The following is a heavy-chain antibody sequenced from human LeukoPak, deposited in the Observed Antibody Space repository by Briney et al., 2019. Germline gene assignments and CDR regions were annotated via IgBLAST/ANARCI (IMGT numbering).Heavy chain of an antibody. D-gene: IGHD3-22*01. J-gene: IGHJ4*02. Sequence: ASVKVSCKASGGTFSSYAISWVRQAPGQGLEWMGRIIPILGIANYVQKFQGRVTITADKSTSTAYMELSSLRSEDTAVYYCARDSRPRNTYYYDSSGPPAWDWGQGTLVTVSS. CDR3: ARDSRPRNTYYYDSSGPPAWD. V-gene: IGHV1-69*04. CDR2: IIPILGIA. CDR1: GGTFSSYA.